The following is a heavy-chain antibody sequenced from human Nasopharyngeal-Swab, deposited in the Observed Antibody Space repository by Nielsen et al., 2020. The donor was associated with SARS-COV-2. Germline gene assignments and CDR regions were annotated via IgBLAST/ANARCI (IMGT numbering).Heavy chain of an antibody. CDR3: ARLSNYDFWSGYYAYMDV. J-gene: IGHJ6*03. Sequence: ASVKVSCKASGYTFTSYDINWVRQATGQGLEWMGWMNPNSGNTGYAQKFQGRVTMTRNASISTAYMELSSLRFEDTAVYYCARLSNYDFWSGYYAYMDVWGKGTTVTVSS. D-gene: IGHD3-3*01. CDR1: GYTFTSYD. CDR2: MNPNSGNT. V-gene: IGHV1-8*01.